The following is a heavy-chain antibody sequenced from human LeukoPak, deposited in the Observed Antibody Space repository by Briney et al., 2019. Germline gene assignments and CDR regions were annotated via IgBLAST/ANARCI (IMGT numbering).Heavy chain of an antibody. V-gene: IGHV3-23*01. CDR1: GFTFSSYA. Sequence: PGGSLRLSCEASGFTFSSYALSWVRQAPGKGLEWVSAVSGSGGSTYYADSVKGRFTISRDISRNTVFLQMNSLRAEDTGVYYCAKDRVSSTAARNYIDYWGQGTLVTVSS. CDR3: AKDRVSSTAARNYIDY. J-gene: IGHJ4*02. D-gene: IGHD6-6*01. CDR2: VSGSGGST.